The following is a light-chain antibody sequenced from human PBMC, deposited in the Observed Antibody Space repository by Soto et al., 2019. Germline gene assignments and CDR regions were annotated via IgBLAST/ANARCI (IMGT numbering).Light chain of an antibody. V-gene: IGKV3D-15*01. CDR3: QQYNYWPRT. Sequence: EIVMPQSPATLSVSPGERATLSCRASQTVGSNLAWYQQKRGQAPRLLIYDASTRATGIPARFSGSGSGTDFTLTISSRQSEDFALYYCQQYNYWPRTFGQGSKLEI. CDR2: DAS. J-gene: IGKJ2*01. CDR1: QTVGSN.